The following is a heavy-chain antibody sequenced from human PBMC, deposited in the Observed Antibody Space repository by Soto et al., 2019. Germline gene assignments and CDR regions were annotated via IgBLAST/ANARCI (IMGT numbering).Heavy chain of an antibody. CDR2: IYYSGST. D-gene: IGHD3-22*01. Sequence: ETLSLTCTVSGGSISSYYWSWIRQPPGKGLEWIGYIYYSGSTNYNPSLKSRVTISVDTSKNQFSLKLSSVTAADTAVYYCARGGHYYDSSGSRRVYFDYWGQGTLVTVSS. CDR3: ARGGHYYDSSGSRRVYFDY. V-gene: IGHV4-59*01. J-gene: IGHJ4*02. CDR1: GGSISSYY.